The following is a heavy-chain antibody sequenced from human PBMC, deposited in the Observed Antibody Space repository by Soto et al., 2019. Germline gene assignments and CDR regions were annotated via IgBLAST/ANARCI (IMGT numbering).Heavy chain of an antibody. CDR1: GFTFDTYA. Sequence: GSLRLSCAASGFTFDTYAMSWVRQAPGKGLEWVAAISGGGGGSYYADSVKGRFTISRDNSKNTLYLQMNSLRAEDTALYYCAKEPAATLSWFDPWGQGTQVTVSS. D-gene: IGHD2-2*01. V-gene: IGHV3-23*01. CDR2: ISGGGGGS. J-gene: IGHJ5*02. CDR3: AKEPAATLSWFDP.